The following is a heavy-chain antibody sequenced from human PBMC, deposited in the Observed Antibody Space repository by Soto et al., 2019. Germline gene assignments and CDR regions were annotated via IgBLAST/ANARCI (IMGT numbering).Heavy chain of an antibody. CDR2: IYYSGST. CDR3: AGGYSSSWYPPYYYYYYYMDV. V-gene: IGHV4-59*01. CDR1: GGSISSYY. J-gene: IGHJ6*03. D-gene: IGHD6-13*01. Sequence: SETLSLTCTVSGGSISSYYWSWIRQPPGKGLEWIGYIYYSGSTNYNPSLKSRVTISVDTSKNQFSLKLSSVTAADTAVYYCAGGYSSSWYPPYYYYYYYMDVWGKGTKVTVSS.